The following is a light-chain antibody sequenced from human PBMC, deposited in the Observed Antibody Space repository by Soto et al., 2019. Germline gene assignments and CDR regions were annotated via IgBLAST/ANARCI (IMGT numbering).Light chain of an antibody. CDR3: SSYRNTDTLV. CDR1: SSDIGGYNY. Sequence: QSALTQPASVSGSPGQSITISCTGTSSDIGGYNYVSWYQQYPGKAPKLMIYEVTNRPSGVSNRFSGSKYGNTASLSISGLKSEDEADYYCSSYRNTDTLVFGGGTKLTVL. J-gene: IGLJ3*02. CDR2: EVT. V-gene: IGLV2-14*01.